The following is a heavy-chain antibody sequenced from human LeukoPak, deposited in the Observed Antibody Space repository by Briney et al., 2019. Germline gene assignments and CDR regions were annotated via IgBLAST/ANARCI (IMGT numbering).Heavy chain of an antibody. CDR2: ISWNSGSI. D-gene: IGHD1-26*01. J-gene: IGHJ4*02. Sequence: GGFLRLSCAASGFTFDDYAMHWVRQAPGKGLEWVSGISWNSGSIGYADSVKGRFTISRDNAKNSLYLQMNSLRAEDTALYYCAKETVGAIDYWGQGTLVTVSS. CDR3: AKETVGAIDY. V-gene: IGHV3-9*01. CDR1: GFTFDDYA.